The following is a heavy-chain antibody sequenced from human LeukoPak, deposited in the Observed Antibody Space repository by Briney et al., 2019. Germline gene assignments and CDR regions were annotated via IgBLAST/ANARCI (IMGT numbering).Heavy chain of an antibody. CDR3: ASARGGIAARVGDY. CDR1: GFTFSSYD. D-gene: IGHD6-13*01. Sequence: GGSLRLSCAVSGFTFSSYDMSWVRQAPGKGLEWVSAISGSGGSTYYADSVKGRFTISRDNSKNTLYLQMNSLRTEDTAVYYCASARGGIAARVGDYWGQGTLVTVSS. CDR2: ISGSGGST. V-gene: IGHV3-23*01. J-gene: IGHJ4*02.